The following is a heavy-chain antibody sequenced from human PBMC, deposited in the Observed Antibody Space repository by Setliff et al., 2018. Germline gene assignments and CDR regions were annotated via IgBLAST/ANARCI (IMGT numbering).Heavy chain of an antibody. CDR2: IYTSWST. CDR3: ARDTVEYYDILTGYLNWFDP. CDR1: GDSISSRRNY. V-gene: IGHV4-61*09. Sequence: KPSETLSLTCTVSGDSISSRRNYWGWFRQPAGKELEWIGQIYTSWSTNYNPSLKSRVTMSVDTSKNQFSLKLSSVTAADTAVYYCARDTVEYYDILTGYLNWFDPWGQGTLVTVSS. D-gene: IGHD3-9*01. J-gene: IGHJ5*02.